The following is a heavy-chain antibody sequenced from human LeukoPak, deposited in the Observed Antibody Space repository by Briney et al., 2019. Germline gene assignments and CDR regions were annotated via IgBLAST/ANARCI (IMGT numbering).Heavy chain of an antibody. CDR1: GGSISSYY. CDR3: ARTAGVDSYYYYYGMDV. CDR2: IYYSGST. Sequence: SETLTLTCTVSGGSISSYYWSWIRQPPGKGLEWIGYIYYSGSTNYNPSLKIRVTISVDTSKNQFSLKLSSVTAADTAVYYCARTAGVDSYYYYYGMDVWGQGTTVTVSS. D-gene: IGHD2-15*01. V-gene: IGHV4-59*01. J-gene: IGHJ6*02.